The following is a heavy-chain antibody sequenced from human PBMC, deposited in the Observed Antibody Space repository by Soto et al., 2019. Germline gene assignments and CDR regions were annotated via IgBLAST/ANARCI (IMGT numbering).Heavy chain of an antibody. CDR2: FDPEDGET. D-gene: IGHD4-17*01. V-gene: IGHV1-24*01. J-gene: IGHJ6*02. Sequence: ASVKVSCKVSGYTLTELSMHWVRQAPGKGLEWMGGFDPEDGETIYAQKFQGRVTMTEDTSTDTAYMEQSSLRSEDTAVYYFVTIASDAYGYYYGRSVWGQGSTVSVSS. CDR1: GYTLTELS. CDR3: VTIASDAYGYYYGRSV.